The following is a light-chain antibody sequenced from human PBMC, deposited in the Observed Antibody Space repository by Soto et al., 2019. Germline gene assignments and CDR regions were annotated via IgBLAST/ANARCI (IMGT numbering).Light chain of an antibody. CDR2: DNN. CDR1: SSNIGAGYD. Sequence: QSVLTQPPSVSGAPGQRVTISCTGSSSNIGAGYDVHWYQQLPGTAPKLLIYDNNNRPSGVPDRFSGSKSDTSASLAITGLQAEDEADYYCQSYDRSLSGSVVFGGGTKVTVL. CDR3: QSYDRSLSGSVV. V-gene: IGLV1-40*01. J-gene: IGLJ2*01.